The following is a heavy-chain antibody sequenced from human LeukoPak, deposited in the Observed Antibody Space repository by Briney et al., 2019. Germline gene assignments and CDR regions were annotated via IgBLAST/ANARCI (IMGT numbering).Heavy chain of an antibody. V-gene: IGHV5-51*01. CDR2: IYPGDSDT. Sequence: GESLKISFKGSGYSFSNYWIAWVRQMPGKGLEWMGIIYPGDSDTRYSPSFQGQVTISADKSISTAYLQWSSLKASDTAMYYCARRGGSGSYYKYGMDVWGQGTTVTVSS. D-gene: IGHD3-10*01. J-gene: IGHJ6*02. CDR3: ARRGGSGSYYKYGMDV. CDR1: GYSFSNYW.